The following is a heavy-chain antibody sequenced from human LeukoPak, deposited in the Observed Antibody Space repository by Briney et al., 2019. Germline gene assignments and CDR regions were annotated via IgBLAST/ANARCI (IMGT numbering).Heavy chain of an antibody. J-gene: IGHJ6*03. CDR1: GGSISSSSYY. Sequence: TSETLSLTCTVSGGSISSSSYYWGWIRQPPGKGLEWIGSIYYSGSTYYNPSLKSRVTISVDTSKNQLSLKLSSVTAADTAVYYCAKDLSYYDLWSGFQTKYYYMDVWGKGTTVTVSS. CDR3: AKDLSYYDLWSGFQTKYYYMDV. D-gene: IGHD3-3*01. CDR2: IYYSGST. V-gene: IGHV4-39*07.